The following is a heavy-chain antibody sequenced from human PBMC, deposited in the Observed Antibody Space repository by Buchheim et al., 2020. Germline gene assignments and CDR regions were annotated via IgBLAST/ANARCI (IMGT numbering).Heavy chain of an antibody. CDR2: ISYDGSNK. J-gene: IGHJ6*02. D-gene: IGHD2-8*02. Sequence: QVQLVESGGGVVQPGRSLRLSCAASGFTFSSYGMHWVRQAPGKGLEWVAVISYDGSNKYYADSVKGRFTISRDTSKTTRYLQMNSPRAEDTAVYYCAKEVFWRGFTGGMDVWGQGTT. CDR1: GFTFSSYG. V-gene: IGHV3-30*18. CDR3: AKEVFWRGFTGGMDV.